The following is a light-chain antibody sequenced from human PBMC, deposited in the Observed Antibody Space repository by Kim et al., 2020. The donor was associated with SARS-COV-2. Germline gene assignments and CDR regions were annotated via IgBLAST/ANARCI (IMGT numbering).Light chain of an antibody. Sequence: ASVGDRDTITCRASQGIGNYLAWYQQKPGKVPKLLVYTASTLHSGVPSRFSGSGSGTDFTLSISSLQPEDVAIYYCQKYNSAPYPFGQGTRLEIK. CDR2: TAS. J-gene: IGKJ5*01. CDR3: QKYNSAPYP. CDR1: QGIGNY. V-gene: IGKV1-27*01.